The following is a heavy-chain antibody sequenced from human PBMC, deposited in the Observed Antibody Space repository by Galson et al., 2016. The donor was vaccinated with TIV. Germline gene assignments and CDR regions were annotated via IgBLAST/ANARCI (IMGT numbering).Heavy chain of an antibody. Sequence: SLRLSCAASGFTFTGYYMNWVRQVPGKGLEWVSYISYSGNTMYYADPVRGRLTISRDNAKNSLYLQMNSLRAEDTAIYYCASTSTMLVADYNYGMDVWGQGTSVTVSS. CDR3: ASTSTMLVADYNYGMDV. D-gene: IGHD3-10*02. J-gene: IGHJ6*02. CDR2: ISYSGNTM. V-gene: IGHV3-11*04. CDR1: GFTFTGYY.